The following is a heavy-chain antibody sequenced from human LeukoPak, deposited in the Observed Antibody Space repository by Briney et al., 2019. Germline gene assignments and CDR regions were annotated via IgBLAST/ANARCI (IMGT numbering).Heavy chain of an antibody. CDR2: IYTSGST. CDR1: GGSISSGSYY. CDR3: ARRRYYDGSGYLE. J-gene: IGHJ1*01. D-gene: IGHD3-22*01. Sequence: ASETLSLTCTVSGGSISSGSYYWSWIRQPAGKGLEWIGRIYTSGSTNYNPSLKSRVTMSVDPSNNQFSLNLRSVTAADTALYYCARRRYYDGSGYLEWGQGTLLSVSP. V-gene: IGHV4-61*02.